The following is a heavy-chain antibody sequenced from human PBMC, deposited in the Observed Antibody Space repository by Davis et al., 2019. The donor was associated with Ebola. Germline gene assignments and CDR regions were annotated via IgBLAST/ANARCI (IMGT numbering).Heavy chain of an antibody. CDR1: GFTFSSYS. Sequence: PGGSLRLSCAASGFTFSSYSMNWVRQAPGKGLEWVSYISSSSSTIYYADSVKGRFTISRDNAKNSLYLQMNSLRDEDTAVYYCARGDCSSTSCFADYWGQGTLVTVSS. D-gene: IGHD2-2*01. CDR2: ISSSSSTI. V-gene: IGHV3-48*02. J-gene: IGHJ4*02. CDR3: ARGDCSSTSCFADY.